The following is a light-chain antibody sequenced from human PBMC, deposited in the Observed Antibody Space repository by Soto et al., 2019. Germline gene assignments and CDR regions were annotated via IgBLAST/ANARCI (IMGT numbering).Light chain of an antibody. J-gene: IGLJ1*01. CDR3: SSYVTNNTGV. CDR1: SSDIGSYNR. Sequence: QSALTQPPSVSGSPGQSVTISCTGTSSDIGSYNRVSWYQQPPGTAPKLMIYEVSNRPSGVPDRFSGSKSGNTASLTISGLQAEDEGDYYCSSYVTNNTGVFGTGTKLTVL. CDR2: EVS. V-gene: IGLV2-18*02.